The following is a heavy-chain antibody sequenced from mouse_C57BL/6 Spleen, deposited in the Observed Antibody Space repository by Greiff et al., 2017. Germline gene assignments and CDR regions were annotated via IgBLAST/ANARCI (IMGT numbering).Heavy chain of an antibody. D-gene: IGHD2-2*01. CDR1: GFTFSSYA. J-gene: IGHJ2*01. Sequence: EVKLVESGGGLVKPGGSLKLSCAASGFTFSSYAMSWVRQTPEKRLEWVATISDGGSYTYYPDNVKGRFTISRDNAKNNLYLQMSHLKSEDTAMYYCARDRGYQIFFFDYWGQGTTLTVSS. CDR2: ISDGGSYT. V-gene: IGHV5-4*01. CDR3: ARDRGYQIFFFDY.